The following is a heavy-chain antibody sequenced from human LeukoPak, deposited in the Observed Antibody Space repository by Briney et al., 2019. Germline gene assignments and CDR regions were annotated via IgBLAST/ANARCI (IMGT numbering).Heavy chain of an antibody. J-gene: IGHJ4*02. V-gene: IGHV3-7*01. D-gene: IGHD6-6*01. CDR3: ARDVSDENGSSSRIHLDS. CDR1: GFTFSNYW. Sequence: GGSLRLTCAASGFTFSNYWMTWVRQAPGKGLEWVANIKQDGSEKYYVDSVKGRFTISRDNAKNSLFLQMNSLRAEDTAVYYCARDVSDENGSSSRIHLDSWGQGTLVSVSS. CDR2: IKQDGSEK.